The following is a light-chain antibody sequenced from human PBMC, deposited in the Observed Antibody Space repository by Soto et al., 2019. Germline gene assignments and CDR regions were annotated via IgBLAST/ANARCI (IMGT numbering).Light chain of an antibody. CDR2: DVT. J-gene: IGLJ1*01. CDR1: SSDVGNNNY. CDR3: SSFTGASYV. Sequence: SVLPQPASVSGYPGQSITISCTGTSSDVGNNNYVSWYQHSPGRAPKGMICDVTNRPSGVSNRFSGSKSGNTASLTISGLQAEDEADYYCSSFTGASYVFGTGTKVTVL. V-gene: IGLV2-14*03.